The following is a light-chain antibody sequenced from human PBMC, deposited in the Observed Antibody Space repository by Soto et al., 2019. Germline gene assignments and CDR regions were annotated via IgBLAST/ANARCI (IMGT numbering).Light chain of an antibody. CDR1: QSVSSN. Sequence: EIVMTQSPVTLSVSPGERATLSCRASQSVSSNLAWYQQKPGQAPRLLIYGASTRATGIPARFSGSGSGTEFTLTISSLQSEDFAVYYCQQYNNWPRTFGQETKVDIK. J-gene: IGKJ1*01. V-gene: IGKV3-15*01. CDR3: QQYNNWPRT. CDR2: GAS.